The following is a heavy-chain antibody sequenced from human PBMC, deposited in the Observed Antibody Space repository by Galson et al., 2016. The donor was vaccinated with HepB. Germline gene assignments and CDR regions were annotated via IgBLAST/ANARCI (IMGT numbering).Heavy chain of an antibody. CDR2: IFYDGSNR. CDR1: GFTFSSYG. J-gene: IGHJ4*02. Sequence: SLRLSCAASGFTFSSYGMHLVRQAPGKGLEWVAAIFYDGSNRYYADSVKGRFTISRDNSKNTVYVQMNSLRAEDTAVYYCAKDLGTGYVHDIHYWGQGILVIVSS. CDR3: AKDLGTGYVHDIHY. V-gene: IGHV3-30*18. D-gene: IGHD3-9*01.